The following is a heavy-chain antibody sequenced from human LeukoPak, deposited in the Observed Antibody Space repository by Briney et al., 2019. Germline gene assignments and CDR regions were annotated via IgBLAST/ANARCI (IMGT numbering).Heavy chain of an antibody. J-gene: IGHJ4*02. Sequence: SETLSLTCAVYGGSFSGYYWSWIRQPPGKGLEWIGEINHSGSTNYNPSLKSRVTISVDTSKNQFSLKLSSVTAADTAVYYCARAGVFHDYWGQGTLVTVSS. V-gene: IGHV4-34*01. CDR1: GGSFSGYY. D-gene: IGHD3-3*01. CDR2: INHSGST. CDR3: ARAGVFHDY.